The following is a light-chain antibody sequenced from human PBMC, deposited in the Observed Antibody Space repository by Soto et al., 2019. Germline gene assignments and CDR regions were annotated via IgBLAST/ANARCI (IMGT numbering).Light chain of an antibody. CDR2: EAS. Sequence: LTQSPGTLSLSPGERVTLSCRASQRVYSSYLAWYQQRPGQAPRLLFYEASIRATGIPDRFSGSGSGTDFSLTISRLEPEDFAVYYCHQYASSPWTFGQGTKV. J-gene: IGKJ1*01. V-gene: IGKV3-20*01. CDR1: QRVYSSY. CDR3: HQYASSPWT.